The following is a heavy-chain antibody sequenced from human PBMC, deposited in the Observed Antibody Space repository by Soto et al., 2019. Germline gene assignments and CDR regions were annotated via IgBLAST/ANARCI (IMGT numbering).Heavy chain of an antibody. D-gene: IGHD3-3*01. CDR2: IYYSGST. CDR3: AILDFWTGNHAFDI. V-gene: IGHV4-59*01. Sequence: TETLSLTCTVSGGSISSYYWSWIRQPPGKGLEWIGYIYYSGSTNYNPSLKSRVTISVDTSKNQFSLKLSSVTAADTAVYYCAILDFWTGNHAFDIWGQGIMVTVSS. CDR1: GGSISSYY. J-gene: IGHJ3*02.